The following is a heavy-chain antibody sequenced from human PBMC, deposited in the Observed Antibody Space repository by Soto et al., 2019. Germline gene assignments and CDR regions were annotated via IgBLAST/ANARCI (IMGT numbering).Heavy chain of an antibody. D-gene: IGHD2-21*01. Sequence: SETLSLTCAVSVGSCSSSNWWSCVRQPPGKGLEWIGEIYHSGSTNYSPSLKSRVTISVDKSKNRFSLKLSSVTAADTAVYYCARLDYGGNGDFDYWGQGTLVTVSS. J-gene: IGHJ4*02. CDR2: IYHSGST. V-gene: IGHV4-4*02. CDR1: VGSCSSSNW. CDR3: ARLDYGGNGDFDY.